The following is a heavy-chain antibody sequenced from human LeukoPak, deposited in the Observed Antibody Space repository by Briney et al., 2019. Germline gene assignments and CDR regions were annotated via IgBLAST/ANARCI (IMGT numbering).Heavy chain of an antibody. V-gene: IGHV4-4*07. Sequence: TSETLSLTCTVSGGSISSYYWSWIRQPAGKGLGWIGRIYTSGSTNYNPSLKSRVTMSVDTSKNQFSLKLSSVTAADTAVYYCARDNATPDDYGDYGEYYYYYMDVWGKGTTVTVSS. CDR2: IYTSGST. CDR3: ARDNATPDDYGDYGEYYYYYMDV. D-gene: IGHD4-17*01. J-gene: IGHJ6*03. CDR1: GGSISSYY.